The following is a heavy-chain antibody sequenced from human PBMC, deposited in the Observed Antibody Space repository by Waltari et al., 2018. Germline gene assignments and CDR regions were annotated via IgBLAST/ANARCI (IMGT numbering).Heavy chain of an antibody. D-gene: IGHD6-6*01. J-gene: IGHJ5*02. V-gene: IGHV4-39*01. CDR3: ARIKPLIAARSNWFNP. Sequence: QLQLQESGPGLVKPSETLSLTCTVSGGSISSSSYYWGWIRQPPGKGLEWLGSIYYRGSTYYNPSLKSRVTISVDTSKNQFSLKLSSVTAADTAVYYCARIKPLIAARSNWFNPWGQGTLVTVSS. CDR2: IYYRGST. CDR1: GGSISSSSYY.